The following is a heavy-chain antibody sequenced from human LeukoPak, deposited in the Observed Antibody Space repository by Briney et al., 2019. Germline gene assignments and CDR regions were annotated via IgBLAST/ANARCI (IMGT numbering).Heavy chain of an antibody. D-gene: IGHD4-17*01. CDR1: GGTFSSYA. CDR2: IIPIFGTA. CDR3: ATDYAARWYFDL. V-gene: IGHV1-69*06. J-gene: IGHJ2*01. Sequence: SVKVSCKASGGTFSSYAISWVRQAPGQGLEWMGGIIPIFGTANYAQKFQGRVTITADKSTSTAYMELSSLRSEDTAVYYCATDYAARWYFDLWGRGTLVTVSS.